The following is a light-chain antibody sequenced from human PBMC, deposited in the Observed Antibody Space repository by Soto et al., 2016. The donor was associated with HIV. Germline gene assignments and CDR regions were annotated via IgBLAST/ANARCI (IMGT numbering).Light chain of an antibody. J-gene: IGKJ1*01. V-gene: IGKV1-5*03. Sequence: DIQMTQSPSTLSASVGDRVTITCRASQTINRWLAWYQQKPGKAPKLLIYTTSNLESGVPSRFSGRGSGTEFTLTISSLLPDDSATYYCQQYHSYSQTFGQGTTVEIK. CDR2: TTS. CDR1: QTINRW. CDR3: QQYHSYSQT.